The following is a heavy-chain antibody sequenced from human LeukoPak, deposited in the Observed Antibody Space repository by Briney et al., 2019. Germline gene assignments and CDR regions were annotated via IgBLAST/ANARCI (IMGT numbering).Heavy chain of an antibody. J-gene: IGHJ5*01. V-gene: IGHV3-53*01. CDR1: GFTVSGTH. CDR2: MYTGGTT. CDR3: AKDEATSGGGLAS. D-gene: IGHD3-16*01. Sequence: GGSLRLSCSASGFTVSGTHMGWVRQAPGTGQEWVSAMYTGGTTYYADSVTGRFTVSRDTSRNTLFLHMNSLRAEDTAVYYCAKDEATSGGGLASWGQGTLVIVSS.